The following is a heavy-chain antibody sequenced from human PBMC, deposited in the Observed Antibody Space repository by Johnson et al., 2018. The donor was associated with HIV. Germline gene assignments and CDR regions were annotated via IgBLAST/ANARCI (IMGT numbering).Heavy chain of an antibody. Sequence: QVQLVESGGGVVQPGRSLRLSCAASGFTFSSYAMHWVRQAPGKGLEWVAVISYDGSNKYYADSVKGRFTISRDNSKNTLFLQMNSLRAEDTAVYYCTKGGGHSSADHDAFDIWGQGTMVTVSS. CDR3: TKGGGHSSADHDAFDI. CDR2: ISYDGSNK. V-gene: IGHV3-30*04. CDR1: GFTFSSYA. J-gene: IGHJ3*02. D-gene: IGHD6-25*01.